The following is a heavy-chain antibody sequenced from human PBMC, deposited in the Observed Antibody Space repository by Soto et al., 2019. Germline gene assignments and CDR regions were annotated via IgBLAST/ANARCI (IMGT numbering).Heavy chain of an antibody. CDR2: IKQDGSEK. V-gene: IGHV3-7*03. J-gene: IGHJ4*02. D-gene: IGHD6-19*01. CDR3: ARESISGWYYFDY. Sequence: EVQLVESGGGLVQPGGSLRLSCAASGFTFSTFWMSWVRRAPGKGLEWVANIKQDGSEKYYVDSVKGRFTISRDNAENSLYLQMISLRAEDTAVDYCARESISGWYYFDYWGQGTLVTVSS. CDR1: GFTFSTFW.